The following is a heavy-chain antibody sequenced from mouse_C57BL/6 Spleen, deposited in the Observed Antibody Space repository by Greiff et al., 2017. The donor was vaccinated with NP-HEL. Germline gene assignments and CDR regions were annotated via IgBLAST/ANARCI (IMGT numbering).Heavy chain of an antibody. V-gene: IGHV5-4*01. CDR1: GFTFSSYA. CDR2: ISDGGSYT. Sequence: EVQLVESGGGLVKPGGSLKLSCAASGFTFSSYAMSWVRQTPEKRLEWVATISDGGSYTYYPDNVKGRFTISRDNAKNNLYLQMSHLKSEDTAMYYCARVGTGTRYFDYWGQGTTLTVSS. CDR3: ARVGTGTRYFDY. J-gene: IGHJ2*01. D-gene: IGHD4-1*01.